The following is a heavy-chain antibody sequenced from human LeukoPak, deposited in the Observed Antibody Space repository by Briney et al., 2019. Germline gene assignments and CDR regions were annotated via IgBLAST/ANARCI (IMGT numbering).Heavy chain of an antibody. D-gene: IGHD3-9*01. CDR1: GFTFSSFA. V-gene: IGHV3-23*05. CDR3: ADRPIGMTGKPNYYFDY. CDR2: LNKGGSST. J-gene: IGHJ4*02. Sequence: GGSLRLSCVASGFTFSSFAMTWVRQAPGKGLEWVSALNKGGSSTHYADSVKGRFTISRDNSKNTLYLQMDSLRAEDTAIYYCADRPIGMTGKPNYYFDYWGRGTLVTVSS.